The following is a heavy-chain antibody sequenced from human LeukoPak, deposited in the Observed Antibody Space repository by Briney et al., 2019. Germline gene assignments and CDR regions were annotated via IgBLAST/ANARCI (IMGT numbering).Heavy chain of an antibody. J-gene: IGHJ6*02. Sequence: SQTLSLTCAISGDSVSSNSAAWNWIRQSPSRGLEWLVRTYDRSKWYNDYAVSVKSRITINPDTSKNQFSLQLNSVTPEDTAVYYCARVPDIVVAYGMDVWGQGTTVTVSS. V-gene: IGHV6-1*01. CDR2: TYDRSKWYN. D-gene: IGHD2-15*01. CDR1: GDSVSSNSAA. CDR3: ARVPDIVVAYGMDV.